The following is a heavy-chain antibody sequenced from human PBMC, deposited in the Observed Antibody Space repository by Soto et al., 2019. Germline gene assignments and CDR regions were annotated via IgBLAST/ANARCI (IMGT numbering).Heavy chain of an antibody. J-gene: IGHJ4*02. CDR2: IFSSGST. CDR1: GGRVYILV. Sequence: SYSPSITCTVCGGRVYILVGSWVLQPAGKGLEWIGRIFSSGSTSFNPSLESRVAMSVDTSKNHFSLNLSSVTAADMAVYYCAREGSYSAYNFAHGIQLWSFDFWGQGALVTVSS. V-gene: IGHV4-4*07. D-gene: IGHD5-12*01. CDR3: AREGSYSAYNFAHGIQLWSFDF.